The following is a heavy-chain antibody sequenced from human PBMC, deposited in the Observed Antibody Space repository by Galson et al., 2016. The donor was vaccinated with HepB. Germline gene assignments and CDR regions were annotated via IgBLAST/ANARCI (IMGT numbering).Heavy chain of an antibody. CDR2: IYYSGNT. D-gene: IGHD1-14*01. J-gene: IGHJ4*02. V-gene: IGHV4-39*02. Sequence: SETLSLTCTVSGDSISIRGYYWAWIRQPPGKGLEWIGSIYYSGNTYNNTSLKTRVSMSVDTSKNHFSLELSSVTASDTAVYYYARRTLQPSFDYWGQGTPVSVSS. CDR1: GDSISIRGYY. CDR3: ARRTLQPSFDY.